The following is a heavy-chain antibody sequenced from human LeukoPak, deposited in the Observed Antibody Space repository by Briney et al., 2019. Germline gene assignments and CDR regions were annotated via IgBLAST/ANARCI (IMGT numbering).Heavy chain of an antibody. Sequence: GGSLRLSCAASGFTFSSYAMSWVRQAPGKGLEWLSDITGSGGGTYYADSVKGRFTISRDNAENSLYLQMNSLRAEDTAVYSCARFISSSWYFDYWGQGTLVTVSS. D-gene: IGHD6-13*01. J-gene: IGHJ4*02. CDR3: ARFISSSWYFDY. V-gene: IGHV3-23*01. CDR2: ITGSGGGT. CDR1: GFTFSSYA.